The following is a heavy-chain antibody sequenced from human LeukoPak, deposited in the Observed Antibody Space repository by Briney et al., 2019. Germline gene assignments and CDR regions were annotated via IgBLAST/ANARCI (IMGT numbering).Heavy chain of an antibody. D-gene: IGHD3-16*01. J-gene: IGHJ4*02. CDR2: IIPIFGTA. Sequence: ASVKVSCKASGYTFTSYDISWVRQAPGQGLEWMGGIIPIFGTANYAQKFQGRVTITADESTSTAYMELSSLRSEDTAVYYCARGNIPAEGGGIDYWGQGTLVTVSS. CDR1: GYTFTSYD. V-gene: IGHV1-69*13. CDR3: ARGNIPAEGGGIDY.